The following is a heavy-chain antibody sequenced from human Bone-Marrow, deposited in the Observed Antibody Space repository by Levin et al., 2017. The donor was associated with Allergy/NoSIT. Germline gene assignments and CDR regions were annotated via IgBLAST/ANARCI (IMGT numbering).Heavy chain of an antibody. CDR3: AKAGTTVMLDYSYLDV. J-gene: IGHJ6*03. D-gene: IGHD4-17*01. CDR1: EFTFDTYT. V-gene: IGHV3-30-3*01. Sequence: GGSLRLSCAASEFTFDTYTMHWVRQAPGKGLEWVAVISSDGSNEYYRASVKGRFTISRDNSKNTLFLQMNSLRVEDTARYYCAKAGTTVMLDYSYLDVWGEGTAVTVSS. CDR2: ISSDGSNE.